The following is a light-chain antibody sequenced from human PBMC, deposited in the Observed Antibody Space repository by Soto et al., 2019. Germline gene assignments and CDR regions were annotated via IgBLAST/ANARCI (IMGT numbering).Light chain of an antibody. Sequence: DIVMTQSPDSLAVSLGERATINCKSSQSVLYSSNNKNYLAWYQQKPRQPPKLLIYWASTRESGVPNRFSGSGSGTDFTLTISRPQAEDVAVYYCQQYYSSPYTFGQGTKLEIK. CDR1: QSVLYSSNNKNY. J-gene: IGKJ2*01. V-gene: IGKV4-1*01. CDR2: WAS. CDR3: QQYYSSPYT.